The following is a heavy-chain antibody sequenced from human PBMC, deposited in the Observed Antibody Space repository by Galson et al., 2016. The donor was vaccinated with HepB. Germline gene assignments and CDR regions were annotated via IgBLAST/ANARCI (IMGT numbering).Heavy chain of an antibody. D-gene: IGHD3-16*01. V-gene: IGHV4-34*01. CDR1: GGSFSGYY. Sequence: ETLSLTCAVYGGSFSGYYWSWIRQPPGKGLEWIGEINHRGSTNYKSSLKSRVTISVDTSKNQFSLKLSSVTAADTAVYYCARVNMTYDVDYYYYYGLDVWGQGTTVTVSS. J-gene: IGHJ6*02. CDR3: ARVNMTYDVDYYYYYGLDV. CDR2: INHRGST.